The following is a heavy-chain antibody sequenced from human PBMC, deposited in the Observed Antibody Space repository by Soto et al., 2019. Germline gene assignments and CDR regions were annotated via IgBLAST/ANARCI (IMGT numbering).Heavy chain of an antibody. CDR1: GFTFRSFT. D-gene: IGHD6-13*01. CDR2: ISSNSAYI. V-gene: IGHV3-21*01. CDR3: TRDASRDSSARGWLDP. Sequence: GGSLRLSCAASGFTFRSFTMNWVRQAPGKGLEWVSTISSNSAYIYYTDALRGRFTISRDNAKNSLHLQMNSLRAEDTAVYYCTRDASRDSSARGWLDPWGPGHLVTVSS. J-gene: IGHJ5*02.